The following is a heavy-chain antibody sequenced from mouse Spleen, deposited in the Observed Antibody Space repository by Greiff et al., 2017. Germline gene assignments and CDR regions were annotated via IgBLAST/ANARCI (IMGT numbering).Heavy chain of an antibody. V-gene: IGHV3-1*01. Sequence: DVKLVESGPGMVKPSQSLSLTCTVTGYSITSGYDWHWIRHFPGNKLEWMGYISYSGSTNYNPSLKSRISITHDTSKNHFFLKLNSVTTEDTATYYCARGEYGPYAMDYWGQGTSVTVSS. CDR3: ARGEYGPYAMDY. CDR1: GYSITSGYD. J-gene: IGHJ4*01. D-gene: IGHD2-10*02. CDR2: ISYSGST.